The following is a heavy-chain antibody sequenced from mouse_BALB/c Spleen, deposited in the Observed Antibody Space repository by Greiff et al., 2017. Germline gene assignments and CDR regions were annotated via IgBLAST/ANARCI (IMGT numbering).Heavy chain of an antibody. V-gene: IGHV14-3*02. CDR3: ANYRDDGGYGMDY. D-gene: IGHD2-14*01. Sequence: VQLQQSGAELVKPGASVKLSCTASGFNIKDTYMHWVKQRPEQGLEWIGRIDPANGNTKYDPTFQGKATITADTSSNTVYLQLSSLTSEDTAVYYCANYRDDGGYGMDYWGQGTSVTVSS. CDR2: IDPANGNT. J-gene: IGHJ4*01. CDR1: GFNIKDTY.